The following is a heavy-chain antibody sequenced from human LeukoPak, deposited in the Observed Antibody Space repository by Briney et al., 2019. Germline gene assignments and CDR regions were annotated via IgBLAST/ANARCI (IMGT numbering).Heavy chain of an antibody. Sequence: GGSLRLSCAASGFTFSGSAMHWVRQAPGKGLEWVSVIYSGGSTYYADSVKGRFTISRDNSKNTLYLQMNSLRAEDTAVYYCASRLLWFDPWGQGTLVTVSS. V-gene: IGHV3-53*01. D-gene: IGHD3-10*01. J-gene: IGHJ5*02. CDR1: GFTFSGSA. CDR3: ASRLLWFDP. CDR2: IYSGGST.